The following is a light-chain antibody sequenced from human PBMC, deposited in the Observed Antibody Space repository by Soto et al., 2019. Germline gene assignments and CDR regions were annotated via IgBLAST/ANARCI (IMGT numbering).Light chain of an antibody. CDR1: SSNIGAGYD. CDR3: QSYDTTLSSWV. CDR2: GNT. J-gene: IGLJ3*02. Sequence: QSELKNAPAVSRAPRHRVTITCTGSSSNIGAGYDAQWYQHLPGTAPKLLIHGNTNRPSGVPDRFSGSKSGTSASLAITALQAEDEGDYYCQSYDTTLSSWVFGGGTKVTV. V-gene: IGLV1-40*01.